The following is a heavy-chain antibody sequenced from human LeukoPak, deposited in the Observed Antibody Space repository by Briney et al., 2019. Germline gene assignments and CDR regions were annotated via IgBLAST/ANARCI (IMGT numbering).Heavy chain of an antibody. CDR3: ARGGYCSTTICYAMNAFDI. CDR2: ISSSGTT. J-gene: IGHJ3*02. Sequence: GGSLRLSCAASGFNFHSHEMNWVRQAPGKGLECVSYISSSGTTYYADSVEGRFTISRDNAKNSLYLQMNSLRAEDTAVYYCARGGYCSTTICYAMNAFDIWGQGTMVTVSS. D-gene: IGHD2-2*03. CDR1: GFNFHSHE. V-gene: IGHV3-48*03.